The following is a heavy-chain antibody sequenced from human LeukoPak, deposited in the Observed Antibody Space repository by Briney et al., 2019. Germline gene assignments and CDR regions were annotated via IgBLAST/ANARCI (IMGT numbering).Heavy chain of an antibody. J-gene: IGHJ4*02. D-gene: IGHD6-13*01. CDR2: IGRSSRDM. V-gene: IGHV3-21*01. CDR3: VRGDSRDY. Sequence: GGSLRLSCAASGFTFSSSTMNWVRQAPGKGMEWVSSIGRSSRDMYYADSVRGRFTISRDNGKNSLFLQMNSLRAEDTTVYYCVRGDSRDYWGQGTLGTAS. CDR1: GFTFSSST.